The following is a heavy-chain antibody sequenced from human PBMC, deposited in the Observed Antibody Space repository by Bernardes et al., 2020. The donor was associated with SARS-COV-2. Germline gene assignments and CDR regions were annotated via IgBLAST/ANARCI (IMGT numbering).Heavy chain of an antibody. CDR3: ARGDFPDRSLDYYYYGMDV. D-gene: IGHD3-3*01. V-gene: IGHV3-48*03. CDR1: GFTLTNYD. CDR2: ISSSEDII. Sequence: GSLRLSCVVSGFTLTNYDMNWVRQAPGKGLEWASYISSSEDIIYYADSVKGRFTISRGNAENSLYLQMNGLRAEDTAVYYCARGDFPDRSLDYYYYGMDVWGQGTTVTVSS. J-gene: IGHJ6*02.